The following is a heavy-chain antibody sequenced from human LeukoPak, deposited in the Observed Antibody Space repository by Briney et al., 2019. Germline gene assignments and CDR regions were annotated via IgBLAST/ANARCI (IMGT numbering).Heavy chain of an antibody. CDR3: ARVISGFWTGYYDPFDI. CDR2: MNTNSGNA. J-gene: IGHJ3*02. D-gene: IGHD3/OR15-3a*01. V-gene: IGHV1-8*03. Sequence: ASVKVSCKASGYTFTSYDINWVRQATGQGLEWMGWMNTNSGNAGYAQNFQGRVTITGDTSMSTAYMELSSLRSEDTAVYYCARVISGFWTGYYDPFDIWGQGTMVTVSS. CDR1: GYTFTSYD.